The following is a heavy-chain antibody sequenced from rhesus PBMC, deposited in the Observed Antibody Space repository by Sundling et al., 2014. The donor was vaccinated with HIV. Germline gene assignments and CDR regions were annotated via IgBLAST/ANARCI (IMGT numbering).Heavy chain of an antibody. CDR3: ARTGPWTGFYSFDY. D-gene: IGHD3-3*01. Sequence: QVQLQESGPGLLKPSETLSLTCAVSGGSISGGYSWGWIRQSPGKGLEWIGNIYSGGASFLKPSLKSRVTLSVDTSKNHLSLKLSSVTAADTAVYYCARTGPWTGFYSFDYWGQGVLVTVSS. J-gene: IGHJ4*01. V-gene: IGHV4-106*01. CDR1: GGSISGGYS. CDR2: IYSGGA.